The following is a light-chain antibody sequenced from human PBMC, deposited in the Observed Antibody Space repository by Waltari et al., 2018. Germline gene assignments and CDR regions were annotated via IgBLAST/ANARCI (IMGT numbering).Light chain of an antibody. CDR1: QNILYIYNNNYY. CDR3: HQYFSPHWT. J-gene: IGKJ1*01. CDR2: WAS. V-gene: IGKV4-1*01. Sequence: DIVMTQSPDSLAVARGERATLHGNSIQNILYIYNNNYYLGWYQQKPGQPPRLLIYWASARESGVPDRFVGSGSGNDFTLTITSLQPEDVAVYYCHQYFSPHWTFGQGTRVEIK.